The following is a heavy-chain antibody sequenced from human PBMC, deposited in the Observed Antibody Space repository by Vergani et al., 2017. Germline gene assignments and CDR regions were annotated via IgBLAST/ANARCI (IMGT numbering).Heavy chain of an antibody. CDR2: IYSGGSST. J-gene: IGHJ5*02. Sequence: EVQLLESGGGLVQPGGSLRLSCAASGFTFSSYAMSWVRQAPGKGLEWVSVIYSGGSSTYYADSVKGRFTISRDNSKNTLYLQMNSLRAEDTAVYYCATLDGVVVPAAKFDPWGQGTLVTVSS. CDR3: ATLDGVVVPAAKFDP. CDR1: GFTFSSYA. D-gene: IGHD2-2*01. V-gene: IGHV3-23*03.